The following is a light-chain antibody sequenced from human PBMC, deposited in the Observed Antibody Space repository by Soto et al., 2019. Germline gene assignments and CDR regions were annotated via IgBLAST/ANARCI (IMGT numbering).Light chain of an antibody. CDR1: NIGSKS. CDR3: QVWDRSSDHWV. J-gene: IGLJ3*02. V-gene: IGLV3-21*02. Sequence: SYELTQPPSVSVAPGQTARVTCGGNNIGSKSVHWYQQKPGQAPVLVVYENNDRPSGIPERFSGSNSGNTATLTISRVEAGDEADYYCQVWDRSSDHWVFGGGTQLTVL. CDR2: ENN.